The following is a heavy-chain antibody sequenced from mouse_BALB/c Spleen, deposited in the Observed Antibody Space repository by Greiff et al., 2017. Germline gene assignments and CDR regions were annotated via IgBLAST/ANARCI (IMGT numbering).Heavy chain of an antibody. Sequence: EVQRVESGGGLVKPGGSLKLSCAASGFTFSSYAMSWVRQSPEKRLEWVAEISSGGSYTYYPDTVTGRFTISRDNAKNTLYLEMSSLRSEDTAMYYCAGYGYAMDYWGQGTSVTVSS. D-gene: IGHD3-1*01. CDR2: ISSGGSYT. J-gene: IGHJ4*01. CDR1: GFTFSSYA. V-gene: IGHV5-9-4*01. CDR3: AGYGYAMDY.